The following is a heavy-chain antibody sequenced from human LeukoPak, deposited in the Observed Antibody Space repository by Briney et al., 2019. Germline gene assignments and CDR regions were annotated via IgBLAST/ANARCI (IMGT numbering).Heavy chain of an antibody. CDR1: GYTFTGYY. Sequence: ASVKVSCKASGYTFTGYYMHWVRQVPGQGLEWMGWINPNSGGTNYAQKFQGRVTMTRDTSISTAYMELSRLRSDDTAVYYCARLIWFGELYFDYWGQGTLVTVSS. CDR3: ARLIWFGELYFDY. CDR2: INPNSGGT. J-gene: IGHJ4*02. D-gene: IGHD3-10*01. V-gene: IGHV1-2*02.